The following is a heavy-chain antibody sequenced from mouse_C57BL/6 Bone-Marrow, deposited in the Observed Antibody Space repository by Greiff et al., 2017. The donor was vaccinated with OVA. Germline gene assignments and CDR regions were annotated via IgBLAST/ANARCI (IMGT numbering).Heavy chain of an antibody. CDR3: ARENWIYDGYSWFAY. CDR1: GYTFTSYW. Sequence: VQLKQPGAELVKPGASVKLSCKASGYTFTSYWMHWVKQRPGRGLEWIGRIDPNSGGTKYNEKFKSKATLTVDKPSSTAYMQLSSLTSEDSAVYYCARENWIYDGYSWFAYWGQGTLVTVSA. D-gene: IGHD2-3*01. J-gene: IGHJ3*01. CDR2: IDPNSGGT. V-gene: IGHV1-72*01.